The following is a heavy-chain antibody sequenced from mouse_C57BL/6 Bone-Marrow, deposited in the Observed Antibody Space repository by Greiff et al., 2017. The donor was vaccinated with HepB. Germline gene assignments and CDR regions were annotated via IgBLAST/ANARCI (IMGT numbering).Heavy chain of an antibody. D-gene: IGHD3-1*01. Sequence: EVQLQQSVAELVRPGASVKLSCTASGFNFKNTYMHWVKQRPEQGLEWIGRIDPANGNTKYAPKFQGKATITADTSSNTAYLQLSSLTSEDTAIYYCASHVQRGFAYWGRGTLVTVSA. CDR2: IDPANGNT. V-gene: IGHV14-3*01. CDR1: GFNFKNTY. J-gene: IGHJ3*01. CDR3: ASHVQRGFAY.